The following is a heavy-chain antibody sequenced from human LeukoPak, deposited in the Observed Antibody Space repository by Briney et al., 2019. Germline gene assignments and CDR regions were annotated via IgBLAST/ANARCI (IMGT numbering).Heavy chain of an antibody. CDR1: GFTFSSSA. D-gene: IGHD6-19*01. J-gene: IGHJ4*02. Sequence: GGSLRLSCAASGFTFSSSAMSWVRQAPGKGLEWVSAISNNGGYTYYADSVKGRFTISRDNSKNTLYLQMNSLTVADTAVYHCARSSSGWRDYWGQGTLVTVSS. CDR3: ARSSSGWRDY. V-gene: IGHV3-23*01. CDR2: ISNNGGYT.